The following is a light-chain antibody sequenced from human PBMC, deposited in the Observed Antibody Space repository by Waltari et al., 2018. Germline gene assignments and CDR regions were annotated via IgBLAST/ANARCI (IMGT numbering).Light chain of an antibody. Sequence: NFMLTQPQSVSESPWKTVTISCTRSSGSIANKYVKWYQQRPGSAPTTVIFEDNQRPAGVPDRFSGSLDSSSSSSSLTISALKTEDEAIYYCQSYDSSSRVVFGGGTKLTVL. V-gene: IGLV6-57*03. CDR2: EDN. CDR3: QSYDSSSRVV. J-gene: IGLJ2*01. CDR1: SGSIANKY.